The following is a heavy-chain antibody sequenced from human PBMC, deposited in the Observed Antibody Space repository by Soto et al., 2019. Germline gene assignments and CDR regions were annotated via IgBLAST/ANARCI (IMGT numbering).Heavy chain of an antibody. Sequence: QLQLQESGPGLVKPWATLSLTCTVSYGSISVSNVFCGWVRQPPGKGMEWIGNIDYSGTAYFNPSLGTRVTFPVDTSKNQFSLTLYSVTAADTAVYYCARTTGRHLDFWGQGILVTVSS. V-gene: IGHV4-39*01. CDR3: ARTTGRHLDF. CDR1: YGSISVSNVF. J-gene: IGHJ4*02. CDR2: IDYSGTA. D-gene: IGHD4-4*01.